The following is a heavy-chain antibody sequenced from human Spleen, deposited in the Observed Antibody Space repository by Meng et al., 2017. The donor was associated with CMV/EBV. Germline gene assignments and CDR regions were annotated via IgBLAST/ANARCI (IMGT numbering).Heavy chain of an antibody. D-gene: IGHD3-10*01. V-gene: IGHV3-53*01. CDR1: GFTFSNYA. CDR2: IYSGGST. J-gene: IGHJ6*02. CDR3: ARVPSGYYGMDV. Sequence: LSLTCAASGFTFSNYAMTWVRQAPGKGLEWVSVIYSGGSTYYADSVKGRFTISRDNSKNTLYLQMNSLRAEDTAVYYCARVPSGYYGMDVWGQGTTVTVSS.